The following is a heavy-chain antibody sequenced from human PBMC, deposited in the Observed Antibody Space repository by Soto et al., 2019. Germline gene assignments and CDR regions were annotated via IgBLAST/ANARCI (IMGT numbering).Heavy chain of an antibody. CDR1: GYTFTSYD. CDR3: AREKSSGYYYDY. Sequence: QVQLVQSGAEVKKPGASVKVSCKASGYTFTSYDINWVRQATGQGLEWMGWMNPNSGNTVYPQKFQGRVTMTRNTSISTAYMELSSLRSEDTAVYYCAREKSSGYYYDYWGQGTLVTVAS. CDR2: MNPNSGNT. J-gene: IGHJ4*02. D-gene: IGHD3-22*01. V-gene: IGHV1-8*01.